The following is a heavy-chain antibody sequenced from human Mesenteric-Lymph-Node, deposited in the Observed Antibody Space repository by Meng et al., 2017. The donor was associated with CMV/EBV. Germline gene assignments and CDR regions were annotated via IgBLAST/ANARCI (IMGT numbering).Heavy chain of an antibody. CDR2: IYYSGRT. J-gene: IGHJ4*02. CDR1: GGSIDSSSYF. D-gene: IGHD2-2*01. V-gene: IGHV4-39*01. Sequence: SETLSLTCTVSGGSIDSSSYFWGWIRQPPGKGLEWIATIYYSGRTYYSPFHKSRVTLSVDTSKNQFSLKLTSVTAADTAVYYCARNSGAEGYCSRTSCYLEAYSFDNWGQGTLVTVSS. CDR3: ARNSGAEGYCSRTSCYLEAYSFDN.